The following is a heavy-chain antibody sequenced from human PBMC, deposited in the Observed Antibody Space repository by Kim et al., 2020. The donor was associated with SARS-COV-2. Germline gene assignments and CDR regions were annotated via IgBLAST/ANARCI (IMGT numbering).Heavy chain of an antibody. CDR2: VYYSGST. Sequence: SETLSLTCTVSGGSISSGDYYWSWVRQPPGKGLEWIGYVYYSGSTYYNPSLKSRVTISVDTSKNQFSLKLSSVTAADTAVYYCARDGLRGGWAYSFDYWGQGTLVTVSS. CDR3: ARDGLRGGWAYSFDY. V-gene: IGHV4-30-4*01. D-gene: IGHD3-16*01. J-gene: IGHJ4*02. CDR1: GGSISSGDYY.